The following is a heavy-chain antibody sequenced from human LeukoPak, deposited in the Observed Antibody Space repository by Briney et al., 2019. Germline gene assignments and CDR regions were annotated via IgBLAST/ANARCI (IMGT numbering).Heavy chain of an antibody. CDR1: GGSFSSYY. J-gene: IGHJ5*02. CDR2: INHSGST. Sequence: SETLSLTCAVYGGSFSSYYWSWIRQPPGKGLEWIGEINHSGSTNYNPSLKSRVTISVDTSKNQFSLKLSSVTAADTAVYYCARGRVTPRITIFGVVRGSNWFDPWGQGTLVTVSS. D-gene: IGHD3-3*01. CDR3: ARGRVTPRITIFGVVRGSNWFDP. V-gene: IGHV4-34*01.